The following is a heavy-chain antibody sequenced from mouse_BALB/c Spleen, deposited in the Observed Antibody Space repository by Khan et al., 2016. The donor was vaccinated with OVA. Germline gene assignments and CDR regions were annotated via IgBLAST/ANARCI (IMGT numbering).Heavy chain of an antibody. Sequence: QVQLQQSGAELARPGASVKMSCKASGYTFTSYTIHWIKQRPGQGLEWIGYINSSSGYNTYNQKFKDKAALTADKSSTTAYMQLRSLTYDDAAVQYGARDRACLRSGGWFAYWGQGTLVTVAA. CDR2: INSSSGYN. CDR1: GYTFTSYT. J-gene: IGHJ3*01. D-gene: IGHD3-2*01. V-gene: IGHV1-4*01. CDR3: ARDRACLRSGGWFAY.